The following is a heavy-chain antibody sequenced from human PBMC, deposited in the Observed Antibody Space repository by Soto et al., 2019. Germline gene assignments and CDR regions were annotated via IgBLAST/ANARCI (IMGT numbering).Heavy chain of an antibody. D-gene: IGHD5-18*01. CDR3: ASQPTPKYSYGERSYYYYGMDV. Sequence: GESLKISCKGSGYSFTSYWISWVRQMPGKGLEWMGRIDPSDSYTNYSPSFQGHVTISADKSISTAYLQWSSLKASDTAMYYCASQPTPKYSYGERSYYYYGMDVWGQGTTVTVSS. CDR2: IDPSDSYT. J-gene: IGHJ6*02. V-gene: IGHV5-10-1*01. CDR1: GYSFTSYW.